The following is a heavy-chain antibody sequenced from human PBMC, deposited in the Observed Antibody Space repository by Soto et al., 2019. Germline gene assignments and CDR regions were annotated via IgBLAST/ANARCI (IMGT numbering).Heavy chain of an antibody. CDR1: GFTFSSYA. J-gene: IGHJ5*02. CDR2: ISGSGGST. V-gene: IGHV3-23*01. Sequence: PGGSLRLSCAASGFTFSSYAISWVRQAPGKGLEWVSAISGSGGSTYYADSVKGRFTISRDNSKNTLYLQMNSLRAEDTAVYYCAKHQGLGYCSSTSCYPNWFDPWGQGTLVTVSS. D-gene: IGHD2-2*01. CDR3: AKHQGLGYCSSTSCYPNWFDP.